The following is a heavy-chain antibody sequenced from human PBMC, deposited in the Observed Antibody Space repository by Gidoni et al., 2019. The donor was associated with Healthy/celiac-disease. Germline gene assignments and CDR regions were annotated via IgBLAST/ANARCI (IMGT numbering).Heavy chain of an antibody. D-gene: IGHD2-21*02. J-gene: IGHJ4*02. CDR2: IIPILGIA. CDR1: GGTFSSYT. Sequence: QVQLVQSGAEVKKPGSSVKVSCKASGGTFSSYTISWVRQAPGQGLEWMGRIIPILGIANYAQKFQGRVTITADKSTSTAYMELSSLRSEDTAVYYCASELAYCGGDCQEGGGGWGQGTLVTVSS. V-gene: IGHV1-69*02. CDR3: ASELAYCGGDCQEGGGG.